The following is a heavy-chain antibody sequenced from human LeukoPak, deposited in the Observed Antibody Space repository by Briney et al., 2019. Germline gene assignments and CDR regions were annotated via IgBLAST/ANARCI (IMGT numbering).Heavy chain of an antibody. Sequence: GGSLRLSCAASGFTFSSYSMNWVRQAPGKGLEWVSSISSSSSYIYYADSVKGRFTISRDNAKNSLYLQMNSLRAEDTAVYYCARVGIQLYWYYFDYWGQGTLVTVSS. CDR1: GFTFSSYS. CDR3: ARVGIQLYWYYFDY. J-gene: IGHJ4*02. CDR2: ISSSSSYI. V-gene: IGHV3-21*01. D-gene: IGHD5-18*01.